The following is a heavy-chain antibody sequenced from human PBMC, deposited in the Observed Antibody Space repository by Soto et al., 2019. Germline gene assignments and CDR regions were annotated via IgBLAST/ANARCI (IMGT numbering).Heavy chain of an antibody. CDR3: ARGSIVVVTAIVADWYFDL. V-gene: IGHV3-66*01. CDR1: GFTVSNSY. Sequence: EVQLVESGGGLVQPGGSLGLSCAASGFTVSNSYMSWVRQAPGKGLEWVSVIYSGGSTYYADSVKGRFTISRDNSKNTLYLQMNSLRVEDTAIYYCARGSIVVVTAIVADWYFDLWGRGTLVTVSS. J-gene: IGHJ2*01. D-gene: IGHD2-21*02. CDR2: IYSGGST.